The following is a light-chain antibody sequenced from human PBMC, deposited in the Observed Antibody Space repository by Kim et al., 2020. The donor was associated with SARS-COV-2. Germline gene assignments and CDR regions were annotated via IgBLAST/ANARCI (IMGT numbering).Light chain of an antibody. V-gene: IGKV1-9*01. J-gene: IGKJ4*01. Sequence: IQLTQSPSSLSASVGDRVTVTCRASQGISSYLAWYQQKPGKAPKLLIYAASTLQSGVPSRFSGSESGTDFTLTISSLQPEDFATWDCQKLNSYPLTFGGGTKVDIK. CDR3: QKLNSYPLT. CDR1: QGISSY. CDR2: AAS.